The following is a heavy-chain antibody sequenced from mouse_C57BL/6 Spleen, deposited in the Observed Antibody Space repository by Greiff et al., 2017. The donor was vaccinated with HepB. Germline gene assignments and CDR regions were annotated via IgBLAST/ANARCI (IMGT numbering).Heavy chain of an antibody. CDR2: ISSGGDYI. V-gene: IGHV5-9-1*02. J-gene: IGHJ1*03. CDR1: GFTFSSYA. D-gene: IGHD1-1*01. Sequence: EVKLMESGEGLVKPGGSLKLSCAASGFTFSSYAMSWVHQTPEKRLEWVAYISSGGDYIYYADTVKGRFTISRDNARNTLYLQMSSLKSEDTAMYYCTRDYYGSRPWYFDVWGTGTTVTVSS. CDR3: TRDYYGSRPWYFDV.